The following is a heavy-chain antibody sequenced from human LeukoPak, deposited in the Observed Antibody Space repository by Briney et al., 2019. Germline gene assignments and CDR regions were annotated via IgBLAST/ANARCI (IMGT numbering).Heavy chain of an antibody. J-gene: IGHJ6*02. CDR3: AKGLGGSSWYYYYGMDV. Sequence: SGGSLRLSCAASGFTFSSYAMSWVRQAPGKGLEWVSAISGSGGSTYYADSVKGRFTISRDNSKNTLYLQMNSLRAEDTAVYYCAKGLGGSSWYYYYGMDVWGQGTTVTVSS. V-gene: IGHV3-23*01. CDR2: ISGSGGST. D-gene: IGHD6-13*01. CDR1: GFTFSSYA.